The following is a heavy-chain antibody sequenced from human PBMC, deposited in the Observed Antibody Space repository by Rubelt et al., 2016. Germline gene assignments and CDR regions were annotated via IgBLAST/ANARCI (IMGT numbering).Heavy chain of an antibody. D-gene: IGHD2-2*01. CDR2: ISYVGRNK. CDR1: GFTFSSYS. Sequence: QVQLVESGGGVVQPGGSLRLSCAASGFTFSSYSMHWVRQAPGTGLEWVAVISYVGRNKYYADSVKGRFTISRDNSKNTLYLQMNSLRAEDTAVYDCAREITPADLDWGQGTLVTVSS. V-gene: IGHV3-30*04. J-gene: IGHJ4*02. CDR3: AREITPADLD.